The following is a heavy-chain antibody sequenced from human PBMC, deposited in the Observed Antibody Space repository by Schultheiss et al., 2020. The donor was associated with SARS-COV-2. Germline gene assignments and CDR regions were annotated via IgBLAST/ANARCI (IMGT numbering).Heavy chain of an antibody. D-gene: IGHD2-2*02. J-gene: IGHJ4*02. V-gene: IGHV3-30*04. CDR1: GFTFSSYA. Sequence: GGSLRLSCAASGFTFSSYAMHWVRQAPGKGLEWVAVISYDGSNKYYADSVKGRFTISRDNSKNTLYLQMNRLRAEDTAVYYCARARNQYQLLYSYYFDYWGQGTLVTVSS. CDR3: ARARNQYQLLYSYYFDY. CDR2: ISYDGSNK.